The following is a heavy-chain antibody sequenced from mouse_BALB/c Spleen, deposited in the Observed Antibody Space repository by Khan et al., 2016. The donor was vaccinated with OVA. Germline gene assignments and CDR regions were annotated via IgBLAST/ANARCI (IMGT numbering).Heavy chain of an antibody. Sequence: QVQLKESGPGLVAPSQSLSITCTISGFSLTNYGIHWVRQPPGKGLEWLVLMWSDGITTYNSALKSRLTISKDNSKSQVFLKMNSLQTDDTAMYFCARQPYYHYNVMDYWGQGTSVTVSS. CDR3: ARQPYYHYNVMDY. V-gene: IGHV2-6-1*01. CDR1: GFSLTNYG. CDR2: MWSDGIT. J-gene: IGHJ4*01. D-gene: IGHD2-10*01.